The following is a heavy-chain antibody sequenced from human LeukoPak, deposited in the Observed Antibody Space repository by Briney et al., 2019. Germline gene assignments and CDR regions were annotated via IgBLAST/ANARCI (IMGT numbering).Heavy chain of an antibody. Sequence: GGSLRLSCAASGFTFSSYAMSWVRQAPGKGLEWVSGISGSGDSTYYADSVKGRFTISRDNSKNTLYLQMNSLRAEDTAVYYCAKGYYYDSAGYYTVDYWGQGTLVTVSS. D-gene: IGHD3-22*01. CDR3: AKGYYYDSAGYYTVDY. V-gene: IGHV3-23*01. J-gene: IGHJ4*02. CDR1: GFTFSSYA. CDR2: ISGSGDST.